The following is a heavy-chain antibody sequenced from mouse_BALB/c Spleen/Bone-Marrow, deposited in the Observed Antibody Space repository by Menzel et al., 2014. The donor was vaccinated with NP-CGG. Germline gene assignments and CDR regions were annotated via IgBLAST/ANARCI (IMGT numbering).Heavy chain of an antibody. J-gene: IGHJ4*01. Sequence: LVESGAELAKPGASVKMSCKASGYTFTSYWMHWVKQRPGQGLEWIGYINPSTGYTDYNQKFNDKATLTADKSSSTAYMQLSSLTSKDSVVYYCARGNPLYAMDYWGQGTSVTVSS. D-gene: IGHD2-1*01. CDR2: INPSTGYT. V-gene: IGHV1-7*01. CDR1: GYTFTSYW. CDR3: ARGNPLYAMDY.